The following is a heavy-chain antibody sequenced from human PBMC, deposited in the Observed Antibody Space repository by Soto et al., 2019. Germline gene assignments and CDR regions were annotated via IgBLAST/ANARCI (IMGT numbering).Heavy chain of an antibody. CDR3: ARGRSSLNWFDP. CDR2: IYYSGST. V-gene: IGHV4-31*03. J-gene: IGHJ5*02. D-gene: IGHD6-6*01. CDR1: GGSISSGGYY. Sequence: SETLSRTCTVPGGSISSGGYYWSWILQHPGKGLEWIGYIYYSGSTYYNPSLKSRVTISVDTSKNQFSLKLSSVTAADTAVYYCARGRSSLNWFDPWGQGTLVTVSS.